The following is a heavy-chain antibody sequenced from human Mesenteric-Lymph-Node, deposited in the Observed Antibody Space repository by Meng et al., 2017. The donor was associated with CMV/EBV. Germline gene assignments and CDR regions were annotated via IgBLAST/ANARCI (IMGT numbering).Heavy chain of an antibody. J-gene: IGHJ4*02. V-gene: IGHV3-30*02. CDR1: GFTFSGYG. D-gene: IGHD1-26*01. Sequence: GESLKISCAASGFTFSGYGMHWVRQAPGKGLEWVAFIRYDESYKDYVDSVKGRFTISRDNSKNTLYLQMNSLRPEDTAVYYCARVVGADDYWGQGTLVTVSS. CDR2: IRYDESYK. CDR3: ARVVGADDY.